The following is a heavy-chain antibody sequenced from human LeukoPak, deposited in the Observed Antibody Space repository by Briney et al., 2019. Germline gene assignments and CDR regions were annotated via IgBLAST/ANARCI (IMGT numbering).Heavy chain of an antibody. V-gene: IGHV3-23*01. J-gene: IGHJ4*02. CDR2: ISSSGDDT. Sequence: GGSLRLSCEGSGFTFSNYAMTWVRQAPGKGLEWVSGISSSGDDTYYADSVRGRFTISRDNSKNTLYLQMNSLRAEDTAVYFCAKEKGPRLPFDYWGQGTLVTVSS. CDR3: AKEKGPRLPFDY. D-gene: IGHD5-12*01. CDR1: GFTFSNYA.